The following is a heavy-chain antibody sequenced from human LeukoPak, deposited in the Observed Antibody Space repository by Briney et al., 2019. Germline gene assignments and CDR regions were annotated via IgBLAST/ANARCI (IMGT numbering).Heavy chain of an antibody. D-gene: IGHD3-10*01. J-gene: IGHJ6*02. CDR1: GFTVSSNY. Sequence: TGGSLRLSCAASGFTVSSNYMSWVRQAPGKGLEWVSVIYSGGSTYYADSVKGRFIISRDNSKNTLYLQMNSLRAEDTAVYYCAREDLSWFGESHYTLRYGMDVWGQGTTVTVSS. CDR3: AREDLSWFGESHYTLRYGMDV. CDR2: IYSGGST. V-gene: IGHV3-66*01.